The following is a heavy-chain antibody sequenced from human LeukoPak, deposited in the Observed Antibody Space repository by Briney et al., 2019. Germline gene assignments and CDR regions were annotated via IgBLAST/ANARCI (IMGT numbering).Heavy chain of an antibody. CDR2: IIPIFGTA. CDR1: GGTSISYA. J-gene: IGHJ4*02. D-gene: IGHD3-22*01. Sequence: ASVKVSCKASGGTSISYAISWVRQAPGQGLEWMGRIIPIFGTANYAQKFQGRVTITTDESTSTAYMELSSLRSEDTAVYYCAREYYYDSSGYYYEEAHFDYWGQGTLVTVSS. CDR3: AREYYYDSSGYYYEEAHFDY. V-gene: IGHV1-69*05.